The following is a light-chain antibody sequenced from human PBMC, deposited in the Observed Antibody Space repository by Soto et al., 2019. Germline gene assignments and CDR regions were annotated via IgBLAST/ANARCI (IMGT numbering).Light chain of an antibody. J-gene: IGKJ5*01. V-gene: IGKV3-20*01. CDR3: QQSGYSPIT. CDR1: QSVSSSF. Sequence: EIVLRQSPGTLSLSPGERATLSCRASQSVSSSFLSWYQQKRGQAPRLLMFGASSRATGIPDRFSGSGSGTDFTLTIYRLEPEDFAVYYCQQSGYSPITFGQGTRLEIK. CDR2: GAS.